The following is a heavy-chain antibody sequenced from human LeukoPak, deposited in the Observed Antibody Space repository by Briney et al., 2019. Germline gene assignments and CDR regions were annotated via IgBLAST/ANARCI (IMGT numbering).Heavy chain of an antibody. V-gene: IGHV6-1*01. CDR1: GDSVSSISVA. Sequence: SQTLSLTCALSGDSVSSISVAWNWIRQSPSGGLEWLGRTYYRSKWYYEYAVSVKGRININPDPPKNQFSLQLNSVTPEDTAVYYCALARSEYHYGMDVWGQGTTVTVSS. CDR3: ALARSEYHYGMDV. J-gene: IGHJ6*02. CDR2: TYYRSKWYY.